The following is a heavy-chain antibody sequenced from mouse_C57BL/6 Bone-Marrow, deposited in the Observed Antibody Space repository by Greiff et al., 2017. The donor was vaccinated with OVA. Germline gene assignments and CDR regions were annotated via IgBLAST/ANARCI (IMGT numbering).Heavy chain of an antibody. CDR2: ISDGGSYT. Sequence: EVMLVESGGGLVKPGGSLKLSCAASGFTFSSYAMSWVRQTPEKRLEWVATISDGGSYTYYPDNVKGRFTISRDNAKNNLYLQMSHLKSEDTAMYYCARGIYYDYDGAMDYWGQGTSVTVSS. CDR1: GFTFSSYA. CDR3: ARGIYYDYDGAMDY. V-gene: IGHV5-4*03. D-gene: IGHD2-4*01. J-gene: IGHJ4*01.